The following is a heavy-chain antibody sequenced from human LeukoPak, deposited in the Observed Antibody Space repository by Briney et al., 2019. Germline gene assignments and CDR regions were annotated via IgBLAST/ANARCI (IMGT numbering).Heavy chain of an antibody. Sequence: GGSLRLSCVLSGLTFSDAWMSWVRQAPGKGLEWVGRIRNDRITDYAAPVQGRFSISRDNSKNTFYLQMNSLRTEDTGMYFCTWMATIFTVDYWGQGTLVTVSS. CDR1: GLTFSDAW. V-gene: IGHV3-15*01. CDR2: IRNDRIT. D-gene: IGHD5-12*01. CDR3: TWMATIFTVDY. J-gene: IGHJ4*02.